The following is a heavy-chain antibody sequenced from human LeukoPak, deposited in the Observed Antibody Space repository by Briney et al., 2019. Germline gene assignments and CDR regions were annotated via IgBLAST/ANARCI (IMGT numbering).Heavy chain of an antibody. J-gene: IGHJ4*02. CDR2: INPNSGGT. Sequence: ASVKVSSKASGYTFTGYYMHWVRQAPGQGLEWMGWINPNSGGTNYAQKFQGRVTMTRDTSISTAYMELSRLRSDDTAVYYCARVRDNSSGWYYFDYWGQGTLVTVSS. CDR3: ARVRDNSSGWYYFDY. CDR1: GYTFTGYY. D-gene: IGHD6-19*01. V-gene: IGHV1-2*02.